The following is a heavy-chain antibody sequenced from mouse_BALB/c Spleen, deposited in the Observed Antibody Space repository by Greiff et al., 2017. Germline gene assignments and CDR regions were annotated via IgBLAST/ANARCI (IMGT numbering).Heavy chain of an antibody. D-gene: IGHD2-4*01. CDR2: ISNGGGST. J-gene: IGHJ4*01. CDR3: ARHYDYGYAMDY. Sequence: EVMLVESGGGLVQPGGSLKLSCAASGFTFSSYTMSWVRQTPEKRLEWVAYISNGGGSTYYPDTVKGRSTISRDNAKNTLYLQMSSLKSEDTAMYYCARHYDYGYAMDYWGQGTSVTVSS. CDR1: GFTFSSYT. V-gene: IGHV5-12-2*01.